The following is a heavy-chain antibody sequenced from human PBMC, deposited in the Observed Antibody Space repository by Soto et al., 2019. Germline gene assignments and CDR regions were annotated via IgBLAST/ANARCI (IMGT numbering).Heavy chain of an antibody. CDR3: AKGYIVVVVAAGLDY. CDR1: GFTFDDYA. J-gene: IGHJ4*02. Sequence: PGGSLRLSCAASGFTFDDYAMHWVRQAPGKGLEWVSGISWNSGSIGYADSVKGRFTISRDNAKNSLYLQMNSLRAEDTALYYCAKGYIVVVVAAGLDYWGQGTLVTVSS. CDR2: ISWNSGSI. D-gene: IGHD2-15*01. V-gene: IGHV3-9*01.